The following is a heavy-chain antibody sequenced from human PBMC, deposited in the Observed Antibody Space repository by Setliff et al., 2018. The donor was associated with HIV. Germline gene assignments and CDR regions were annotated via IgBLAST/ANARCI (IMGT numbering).Heavy chain of an antibody. Sequence: PGGSLRLSCAASGFTFSSYSMNWVRQAPGKGLEWVSSISSSDYIYYADSVKGRFTISRDNAKNSLYLQMNSLRAEDTAVYYCARGYYDSRGYYYPFDYWGQGTLVTVSS. CDR3: ARGYYDSRGYYYPFDY. CDR2: ISSSDYI. D-gene: IGHD3-22*01. V-gene: IGHV3-21*01. J-gene: IGHJ4*02. CDR1: GFTFSSYS.